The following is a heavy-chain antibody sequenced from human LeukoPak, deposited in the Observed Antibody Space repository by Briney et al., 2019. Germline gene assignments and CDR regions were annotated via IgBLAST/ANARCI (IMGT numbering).Heavy chain of an antibody. CDR1: GFTFSSYS. V-gene: IGHV3-21*01. CDR2: ISSSSSYI. Sequence: GGSLRLSCAASGFTFSSYSMNWVRQAPGKGLEWVSSISSSSSYIYYADSVKGRFTISRDNAKNSLHLQMNSLRAEDTAVYYCARDSSYDYVWGSYRASFDYWGQGTLVTVSS. D-gene: IGHD3-16*02. J-gene: IGHJ4*02. CDR3: ARDSSYDYVWGSYRASFDY.